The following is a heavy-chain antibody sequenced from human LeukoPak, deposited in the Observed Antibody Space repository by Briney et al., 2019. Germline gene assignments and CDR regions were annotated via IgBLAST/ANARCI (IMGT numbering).Heavy chain of an antibody. CDR1: GFTFSSYW. CDR2: MSTDGSST. V-gene: IGHV3-74*03. CDR3: ARGAHVLMVYAPFDY. J-gene: IGHJ4*02. D-gene: IGHD2-8*01. Sequence: GGSLRLSCGASGFTFSSYWMQWVRQAPGKGLVWVSSMSTDGSSTTYAESVRGRFTISRDNAKNTLYLQMNSLRAEDTAVYYCARGAHVLMVYAPFDYWGQGTLVTVSS.